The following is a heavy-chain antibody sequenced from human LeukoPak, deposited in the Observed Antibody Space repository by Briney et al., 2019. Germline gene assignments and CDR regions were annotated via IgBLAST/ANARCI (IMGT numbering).Heavy chain of an antibody. CDR3: SRSLGATASGSDGFDV. CDR2: IRTKADTYEA. D-gene: IGHD1-26*01. CDR1: GFTFSGSA. Sequence: PGGSLRLSCAASGFTFSGSAMHWVRQASGKGQEWVGRIRTKADTYEASYAASVKARFTISRDDSNNRAYLQMNSLRTEDTAVYYCSRSLGATASGSDGFDVWGQGTMVTVSP. V-gene: IGHV3-73*01. J-gene: IGHJ3*01.